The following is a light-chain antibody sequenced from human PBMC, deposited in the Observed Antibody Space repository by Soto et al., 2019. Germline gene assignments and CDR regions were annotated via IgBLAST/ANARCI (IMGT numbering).Light chain of an antibody. CDR3: QQSYSTHT. V-gene: IGKV1-39*01. CDR1: QSISSY. CDR2: AAS. J-gene: IGKJ2*01. Sequence: DLQMTQSPSSLSASVGERVTITCRASQSISSYLNWYQQKPGKAPKLLIYAASSLQSGVPSRFSGSGSGTDFTLTISSLQPEDFATYYCQQSYSTHTFGQGTKLEIK.